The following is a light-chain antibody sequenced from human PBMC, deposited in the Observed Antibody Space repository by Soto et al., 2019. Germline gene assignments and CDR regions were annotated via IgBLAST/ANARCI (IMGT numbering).Light chain of an antibody. CDR1: QSVSSN. V-gene: IGKV3D-15*01. J-gene: IGKJ4*01. CDR3: QQYHDWVT. CDR2: GAS. Sequence: EIVMTQSPGTLSVSPGVRATLSCGASQSVSSNLAWYQQKPGQAPRLLIYGASTRATGIPARFSGSGSGTEFTLTISSLQSEDFAVYYCQQYHDWVTFGGGTKVDIK.